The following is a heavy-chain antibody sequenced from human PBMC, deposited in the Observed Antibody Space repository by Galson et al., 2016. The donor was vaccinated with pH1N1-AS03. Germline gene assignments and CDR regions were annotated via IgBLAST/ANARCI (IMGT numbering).Heavy chain of an antibody. CDR3: AKSPGYWSAGSCSDQGYFDY. J-gene: IGHJ4*02. CDR1: GFTFDAYA. Sequence: SLRLSCAGSGFTFDAYAMHWVRQGPGKSLEWVSGIDRNSGTIGYTDSVKGRFTISRDNAKNSLYLEMNSLRAEDTALYYCAKSPGYWSAGSCSDQGYFDYWGQGTLVTVSS. D-gene: IGHD2-15*01. V-gene: IGHV3-9*01. CDR2: IDRNSGTI.